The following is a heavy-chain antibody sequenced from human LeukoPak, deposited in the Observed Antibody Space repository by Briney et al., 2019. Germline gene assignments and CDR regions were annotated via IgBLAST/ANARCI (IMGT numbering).Heavy chain of an antibody. Sequence: PGGSLRLSCVASGFTFSSYAMSWVRQAPGKGLVWVSRINSDGSSTTYADSVKGRFTISRDNAKNTLYLQMNSLRAEDTAVYYCARDLGLYYYDSSGDAFDIWGQGTMVTVSS. CDR3: ARDLGLYYYDSSGDAFDI. J-gene: IGHJ3*02. CDR1: GFTFSSYA. D-gene: IGHD3-22*01. CDR2: INSDGSST. V-gene: IGHV3-74*01.